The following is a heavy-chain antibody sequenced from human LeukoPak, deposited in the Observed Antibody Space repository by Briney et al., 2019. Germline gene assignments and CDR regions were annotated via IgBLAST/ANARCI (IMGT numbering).Heavy chain of an antibody. V-gene: IGHV3-23*01. J-gene: IGHJ4*02. CDR1: GFTFNSYA. CDR3: AKAFTIFGVVTIDY. Sequence: GGSLRLSCAASGFTFNSYAMSWVRQAPGKGLEWVSGISGSGGSTYYADSVKGRFTISRDNSKNTLYLQMNSLRAEDTVVYYCAKAFTIFGVVTIDYWGQGTLVTVSS. CDR2: ISGSGGST. D-gene: IGHD3-3*01.